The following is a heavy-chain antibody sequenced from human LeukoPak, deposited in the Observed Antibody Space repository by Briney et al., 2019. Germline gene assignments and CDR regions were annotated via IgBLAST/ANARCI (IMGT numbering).Heavy chain of an antibody. CDR2: IYYSGST. V-gene: IGHV4-39*07. D-gene: IGHD4-23*01. CDR1: GGSISSSSYY. CDR3: ARDHGGEYFQH. Sequence: SETLSLTCTVSGGSISSSSYYWGWIRQPPGKGLEWIGSIYYSGSTYYNPSLKSRVTISVDTSKNQFSLKLSSVTAADTAVYYCARDHGGEYFQHWGQGTLVTVSS. J-gene: IGHJ1*01.